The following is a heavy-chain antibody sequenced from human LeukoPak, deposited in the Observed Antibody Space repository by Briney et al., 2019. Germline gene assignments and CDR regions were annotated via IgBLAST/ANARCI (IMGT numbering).Heavy chain of an antibody. V-gene: IGHV3-30*18. CDR1: GFTFSSYG. CDR2: ISYDGSNK. D-gene: IGHD6-19*01. Sequence: GRSLRLSCAASGFTFSSYGMHWVRQAPGKGLEWVAVISYDGSNKYYADSVKGRFTISRDNSKNTLYLQMNSLRAEDTAVYYCAKEAVAGHFDYWGQGTLVTVSS. CDR3: AKEAVAGHFDY. J-gene: IGHJ4*02.